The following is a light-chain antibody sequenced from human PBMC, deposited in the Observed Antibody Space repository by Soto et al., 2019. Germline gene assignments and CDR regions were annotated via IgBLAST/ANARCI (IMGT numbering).Light chain of an antibody. CDR2: SNN. V-gene: IGLV1-44*01. CDR1: SSNIGSNT. J-gene: IGLJ1*01. CDR3: AAWDDSLKGV. Sequence: QSALTQPPSASGIPGQRVTISCSGSSSNIGSNTVNWYQQLPGTAPKLLIYSNNQRPSGVPDRFSGSKSGASASLAISGLQSEDEADYYCAAWDDSLKGVFGTGTKVTVL.